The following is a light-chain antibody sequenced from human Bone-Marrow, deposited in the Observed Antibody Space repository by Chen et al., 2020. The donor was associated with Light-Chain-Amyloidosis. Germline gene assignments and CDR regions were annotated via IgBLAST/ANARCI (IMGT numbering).Light chain of an antibody. V-gene: IGLV3-25*03. CDR3: QSADSSGTYEVI. Sequence: SYELTQPPSVSVSPGQTAGITCSGDVLPTKYAYWYQQKPGQAPVLVIHRDTERPSGISERFSGSSSGTTATLTISGVQAEDEADYHCQSADSSGTYEVIFGGGTKLTVL. J-gene: IGLJ2*01. CDR1: VLPTKY. CDR2: RDT.